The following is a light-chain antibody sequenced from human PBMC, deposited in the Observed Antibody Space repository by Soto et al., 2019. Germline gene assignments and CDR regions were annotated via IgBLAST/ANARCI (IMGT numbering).Light chain of an antibody. CDR3: FSYAGSSIWV. V-gene: IGLV2-23*02. J-gene: IGLJ3*02. CDR1: RSDIGSYNN. CDR2: GVT. Sequence: QSALTQPASVSGSPGQSITISCTGTRSDIGSYNNVAWYQQHPGKAPRVMIFGVTKRPSGISDRFFGPKSGSTASLTISGLQAEDEADYFCFSYAGSSIWVFGGGTKVTVL.